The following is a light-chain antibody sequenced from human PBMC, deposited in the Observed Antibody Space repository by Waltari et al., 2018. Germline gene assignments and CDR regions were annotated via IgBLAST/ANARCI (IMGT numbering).Light chain of an antibody. J-gene: IGKJ4*01. CDR3: HQRYNWPPLI. CDR1: QSIRTL. Sequence: EVVLTQSPDTLSLSPGQTATLSCRASQSIRTLLAWYQQKPGQAPRLLIYDASIRATGIPARFSGSGSGTDFTLTISSLEPEDFAVYYCHQRYNWPPLIFGGGTKVQIK. V-gene: IGKV3-11*01. CDR2: DAS.